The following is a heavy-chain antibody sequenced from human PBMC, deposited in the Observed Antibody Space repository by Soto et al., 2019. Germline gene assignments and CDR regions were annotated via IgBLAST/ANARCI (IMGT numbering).Heavy chain of an antibody. V-gene: IGHV3-30-3*01. CDR3: ARDRGQLRPHYYYYGMDV. CDR2: ISYDGSNK. Sequence: VQLVESGGGLVQPGGSLRLSCVASGFTFSSYAMHWVRQAPGKGLEWVAVISYDGSNKYYADSVKGRFTISRDNSKNTLYLQMNSLRAEDTAVYYCARDRGQLRPHYYYYGMDVWGQGTTVTVSS. D-gene: IGHD3-10*01. J-gene: IGHJ6*02. CDR1: GFTFSSYA.